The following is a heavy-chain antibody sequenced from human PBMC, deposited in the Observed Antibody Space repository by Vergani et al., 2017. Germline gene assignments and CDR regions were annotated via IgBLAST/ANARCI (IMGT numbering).Heavy chain of an antibody. CDR1: GFTFDDYA. D-gene: IGHD6-19*01. Sequence: DVDLVESGGGFVQPGGSRRLSCAASGFTFDDYAMHWVRQAPGKGLEWVSGINWNSDSIAYADSVKGRFTISRDNSKNTLYLQMNSLRAEDTAVYYCAKIRTGIAVAGPLDYWGQGTLVTVSS. CDR2: INWNSDSI. J-gene: IGHJ4*02. V-gene: IGHV3-9*01. CDR3: AKIRTGIAVAGPLDY.